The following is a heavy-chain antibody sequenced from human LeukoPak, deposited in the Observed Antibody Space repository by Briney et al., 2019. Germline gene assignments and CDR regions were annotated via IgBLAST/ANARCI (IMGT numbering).Heavy chain of an antibody. CDR1: GYTFTIYY. Sequence: ASVKVSCKASGYTFTIYYMHWVRQAPGQGRERMGIINPSGVSTSYAQKFQGRVTMTRDTSTSTVYMELSSLRSEDTAVYYCASHCGGDCSKPFDHWGQGTLVTVSS. CDR3: ASHCGGDCSKPFDH. J-gene: IGHJ4*02. D-gene: IGHD2-21*02. CDR2: INPSGVST. V-gene: IGHV1-46*01.